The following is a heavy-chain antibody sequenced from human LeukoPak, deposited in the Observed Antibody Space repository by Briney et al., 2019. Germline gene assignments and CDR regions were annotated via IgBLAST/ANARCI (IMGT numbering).Heavy chain of an antibody. Sequence: SETLSLTCTVSGGSISSSSYYWGWIRQPPGTGLEWIGTIYYSGSTYYNPSLKSRVTIYVDTCKNQFSLNLSSVTSADTAVYYCASRYDYSNYIDYWGQGPLVTVSS. CDR2: IYYSGST. CDR1: GGSISSSSYY. V-gene: IGHV4-39*01. J-gene: IGHJ4*02. D-gene: IGHD4-11*01. CDR3: ASRYDYSNYIDY.